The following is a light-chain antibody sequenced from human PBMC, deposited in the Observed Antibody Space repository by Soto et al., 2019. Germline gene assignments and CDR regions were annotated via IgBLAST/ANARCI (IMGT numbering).Light chain of an antibody. V-gene: IGLV3-1*01. CDR2: QDN. J-gene: IGLJ2*01. CDR1: RLGSKY. CDR3: QAWDSSSVI. Sequence: SHELTQPPSVSVSPGQTASLTCSGDRLGSKYASWYQQKAGQSPVLVIYQDNKRPSGIPERISGSNSGNTATLTISGTQALDEADYYCQAWDSSSVIFGGGTKLTVL.